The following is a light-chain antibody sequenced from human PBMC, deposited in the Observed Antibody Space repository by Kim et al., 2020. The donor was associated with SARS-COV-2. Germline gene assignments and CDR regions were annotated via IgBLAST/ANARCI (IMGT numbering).Light chain of an antibody. J-gene: IGKJ2*01. CDR3: QQYESSPYT. V-gene: IGKV3-20*01. CDR1: QSVTSNS. Sequence: WSPDDTPDPSCQASQSVTSNSLAWYQHKRGQAPRLLIYGVSTRATGIPDRFSGSGSETDFTLTISRLEPEDFAVFYCQQYESSPYTFGQGTKLEI. CDR2: GVS.